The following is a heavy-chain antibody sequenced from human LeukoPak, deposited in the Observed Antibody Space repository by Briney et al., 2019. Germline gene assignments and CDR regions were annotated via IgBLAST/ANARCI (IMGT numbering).Heavy chain of an antibody. CDR1: GFTFSIYT. CDR2: ISNDGSYI. Sequence: GGSLRLSCADSGFTFSIYTMHWFRQAPGSGLEWVAVISNDGSYINYIDSVRGRFTISRDNSRSTLYLQMDSLRAEDTAVYFCARERASCYFDYRGQGTLVTVSS. J-gene: IGHJ4*02. D-gene: IGHD2-2*01. CDR3: ARERASCYFDY. V-gene: IGHV3-30*04.